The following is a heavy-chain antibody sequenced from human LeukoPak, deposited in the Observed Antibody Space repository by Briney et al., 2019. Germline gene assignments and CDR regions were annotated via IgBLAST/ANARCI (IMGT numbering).Heavy chain of an antibody. CDR3: ARVSGSYSRGSWYWYFDL. J-gene: IGHJ2*01. D-gene: IGHD1-26*01. CDR2: IFYSGST. CDR1: GGSISSYY. Sequence: PSETLSLTCTVSGGSISSYYWSWIRQPPGKGLEWIGYIFYSGSTNYNPSLNSRVTISIDTSKNQFSLKLSSVTAADTAVYYCARVSGSYSRGSWYWYFDLWGRGTLVAVSS. V-gene: IGHV4-59*01.